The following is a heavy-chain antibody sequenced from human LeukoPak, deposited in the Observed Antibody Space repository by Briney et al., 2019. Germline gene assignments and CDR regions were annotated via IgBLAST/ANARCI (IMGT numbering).Heavy chain of an antibody. CDR2: IYYSGST. V-gene: IGHV4-31*03. D-gene: IGHD3-10*01. CDR1: GGSISSGGYY. J-gene: IGHJ6*03. Sequence: PSETLSLTCTVSGGSISSGGYYWSWIRQHPGKGLEWIGYIYYSGSTYYNPSLKSRVTISVDTSKNQFSLKLSSVTAADTAVYYCARRGRVKANIYYYYYMDVWGKGTTVTVSS. CDR3: ARRGRVKANIYYYYYMDV.